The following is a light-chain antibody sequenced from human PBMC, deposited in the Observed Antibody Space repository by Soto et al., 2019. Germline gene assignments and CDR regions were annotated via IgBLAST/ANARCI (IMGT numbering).Light chain of an antibody. CDR3: SSYTRTDIYI. J-gene: IGLJ1*01. V-gene: IGLV2-14*01. CDR1: SSDIGAYNY. Sequence: QSALTQPASVSASPGQSIAFSCIGTSSDIGAYNYVSWYQQLPGKAPKLIIYDVNSRPSGVSDRFSGSKSGNTASLTISGLQAEDEADYYCSSYTRTDIYIFGGGTKVTVL. CDR2: DVN.